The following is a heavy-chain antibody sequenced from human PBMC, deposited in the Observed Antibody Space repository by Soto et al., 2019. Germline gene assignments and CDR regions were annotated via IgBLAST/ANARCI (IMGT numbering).Heavy chain of an antibody. V-gene: IGHV3-7*01. CDR2: IKQDGSEK. D-gene: IGHD5-12*01. CDR3: ARATSVDAY. CDR1: GFAFCGYS. Sequence: ESWGDLVQPGGSLRLSCAASGFAFCGYSMSWVRQAPGKGLEGVANIKQDGSEKYYVDSVKGRFTISRDNAKNSLYLQMNSLRVEDTAVYYCARATSVDAYWGQGTVVTVSS. J-gene: IGHJ4*02.